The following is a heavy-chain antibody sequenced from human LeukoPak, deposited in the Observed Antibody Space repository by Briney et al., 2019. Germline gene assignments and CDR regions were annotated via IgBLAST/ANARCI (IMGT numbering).Heavy chain of an antibody. D-gene: IGHD6-13*01. CDR1: GFTFSNYG. CDR2: IRYDESDK. V-gene: IGHV3-30*02. J-gene: IGHJ6*03. Sequence: GSLRLSCATSGFTFSNYGMHWIRQAPGKGLEWVAFIRYDESDKYYADSVKGRFTISRDNSRNTLYLQMNSLRAEDTAVYYCARAGWQQPLRAPRRGYYYYMDVWGKGTTVTVSS. CDR3: ARAGWQQPLRAPRRGYYYYMDV.